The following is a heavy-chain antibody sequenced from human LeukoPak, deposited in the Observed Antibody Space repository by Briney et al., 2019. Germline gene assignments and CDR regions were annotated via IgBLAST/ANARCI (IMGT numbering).Heavy chain of an antibody. Sequence: GGSLRLFCVVSGFTFSTYTMNWVRQAPGKGLEWVGRIKSKVDGGTTDYAAPVKGGFTISRDDSKNTLYLQMNSLNTEDTAVYYCTTGEYCNFSTCHGNDYWGQGTLVTVSS. CDR3: TTGEYCNFSTCHGNDY. CDR2: IKSKVDGGTT. V-gene: IGHV3-15*01. CDR1: GFTFSTYT. J-gene: IGHJ4*02. D-gene: IGHD2/OR15-2a*01.